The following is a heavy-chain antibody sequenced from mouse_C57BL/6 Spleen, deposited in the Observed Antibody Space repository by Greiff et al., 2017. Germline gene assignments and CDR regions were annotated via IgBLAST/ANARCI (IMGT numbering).Heavy chain of an antibody. Sequence: DVKLVESGGGLVKPGGSLKLSCAASGFTFSDYGMHWVRQAPEKGLEWVAYISSGSSTIYYADTVKGRFTISRDNAKNTLFLQMTSLRSEDTAMYYCARTSYYSNYYDYWGQGTTLTVSS. CDR3: ARTSYYSNYYDY. CDR1: GFTFSDYG. D-gene: IGHD2-5*01. CDR2: ISSGSSTI. J-gene: IGHJ2*01. V-gene: IGHV5-17*01.